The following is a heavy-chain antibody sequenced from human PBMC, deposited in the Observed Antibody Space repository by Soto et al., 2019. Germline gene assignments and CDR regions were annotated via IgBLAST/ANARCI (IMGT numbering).Heavy chain of an antibody. CDR2: INPSGGST. CDR1: GYTFTSYH. Sequence: GASVKVSCKASGYTFTSYHMHWVRQAPGQGLEWMGIINPSGGSTNYAQKFQGRVTMTRDTSTSTVYMDLSSLRSEDTAVYYCAVARNGDTAMVDYWGQGTLVTVSS. J-gene: IGHJ4*02. V-gene: IGHV1-46*03. D-gene: IGHD5-18*01. CDR3: AVARNGDTAMVDY.